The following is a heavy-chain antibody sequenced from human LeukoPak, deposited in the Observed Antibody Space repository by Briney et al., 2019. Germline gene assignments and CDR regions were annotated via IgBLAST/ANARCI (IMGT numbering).Heavy chain of an antibody. Sequence: SETLSLTCTVSGGSISSTSYYWGWLRQPPGKGLEWIGSIDYSGSTYYNPSLKSRVTISVDTSKNQFSLKLSSVTAADTAVYYCARIGVTHWFDPWGQGTLVTVSS. CDR3: ARIGVTHWFDP. CDR1: GGSISSTSYY. D-gene: IGHD3-22*01. V-gene: IGHV4-39*01. CDR2: IDYSGST. J-gene: IGHJ5*02.